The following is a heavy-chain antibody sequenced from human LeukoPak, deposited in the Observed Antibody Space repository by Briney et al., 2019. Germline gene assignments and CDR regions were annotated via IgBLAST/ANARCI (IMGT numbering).Heavy chain of an antibody. CDR3: ARDIDPRPIAAAGTSFDY. Sequence: GASVKVSCKASGYTFTGYYMHWVRQAPGQGLEWMGIINPSGGSTSYAQKFQGRVTMTRDTSTSTVYMELSSLRSEDTAVYYCARDIDPRPIAAAGTSFDYWGQGTLVTVSS. CDR1: GYTFTGYY. J-gene: IGHJ4*02. D-gene: IGHD6-13*01. CDR2: INPSGGST. V-gene: IGHV1-46*01.